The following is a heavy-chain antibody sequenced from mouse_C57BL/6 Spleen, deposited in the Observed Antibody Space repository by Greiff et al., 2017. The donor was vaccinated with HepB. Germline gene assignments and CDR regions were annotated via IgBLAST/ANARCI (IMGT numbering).Heavy chain of an antibody. CDR2: INPSSGYT. J-gene: IGHJ2*01. CDR3: ARGWDGDFDY. Sequence: QVQLQQSGAELARPGASVKMSCKASGYTFTSYTMHWVKQRPGQGLEWIGYINPSSGYTKYNQKFKDRATLTADKSSSTAYMQLSSLTSEDSAVYYCARGWDGDFDYWGQGTTLTVSS. D-gene: IGHD4-1*01. CDR1: GYTFTSYT. V-gene: IGHV1-4*01.